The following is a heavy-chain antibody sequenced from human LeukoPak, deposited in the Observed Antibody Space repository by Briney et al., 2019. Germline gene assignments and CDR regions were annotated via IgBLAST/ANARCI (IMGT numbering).Heavy chain of an antibody. CDR3: ARAILLTGSEYYFDS. CDR1: GFTFSSYS. J-gene: IGHJ4*02. V-gene: IGHV3-21*04. CDR2: ISSSSSYI. Sequence: GGSLRLSCAASGFTFSSYSMNWVRQAPGKGLEWVSSISSSSSYIYYADSVKGRFTISRDNAKNSLYLQMNSLRPDDTATYYCARAILLTGSEYYFDSWGQGTVVTVSS. D-gene: IGHD3-9*01.